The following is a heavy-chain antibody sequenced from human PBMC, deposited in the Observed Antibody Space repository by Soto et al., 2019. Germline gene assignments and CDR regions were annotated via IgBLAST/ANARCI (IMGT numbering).Heavy chain of an antibody. J-gene: IGHJ6*02. CDR1: GFTFSSYA. Sequence: GGSLRLCCAASGFTFSSYAMHWVRQAPGKGLEWVAVISYDGSNKYYADSVKGRFTISRDNSKNTLYLQMNSLRAEDTAVYYCARDPHYYGSGSYYLYYYYYGMDVWGQGTTVTVSS. CDR3: ARDPHYYGSGSYYLYYYYYGMDV. D-gene: IGHD3-10*01. CDR2: ISYDGSNK. V-gene: IGHV3-30-3*01.